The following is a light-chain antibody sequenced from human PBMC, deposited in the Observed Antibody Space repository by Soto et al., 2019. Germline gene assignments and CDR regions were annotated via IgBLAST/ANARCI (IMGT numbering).Light chain of an antibody. CDR2: GAS. CDR1: QTFSSTN. V-gene: IGKV3-20*01. CDR3: QQYGSSLIT. Sequence: EIVLTQSPGTLSVSPGERATLSCRASQTFSSTNLAWFQHKPGQAPRLLIYGASMRATGIPDRFSGSGSGTDFTLTIIRLEAEDFAVYYCQQYGSSLITFGQGTRLEIK. J-gene: IGKJ5*01.